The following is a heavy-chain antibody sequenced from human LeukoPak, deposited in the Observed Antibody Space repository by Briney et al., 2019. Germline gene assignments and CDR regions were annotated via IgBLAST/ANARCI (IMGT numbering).Heavy chain of an antibody. CDR1: GDSVSDTTHY. J-gene: IGHJ4*02. D-gene: IGHD3-3*01. CDR3: ARLTKGRFFVFVFDF. CDR2: IYYTGST. V-gene: IGHV4-39*01. Sequence: PSETLSLTCTVSGDSVSDTTHYWGWIRQPPGKGLEWIGNIYYTGSTYSNPSLRSRVTMSVDTSKNQFSLKMSSVTAADTAVYYCARLTKGRFFVFVFDFWGQGTLLTVSS.